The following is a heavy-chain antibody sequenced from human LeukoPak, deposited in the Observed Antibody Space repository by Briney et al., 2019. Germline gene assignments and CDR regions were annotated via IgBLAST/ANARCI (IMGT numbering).Heavy chain of an antibody. D-gene: IGHD2/OR15-2a*01. CDR3: ASRMTF. J-gene: IGHJ4*02. CDR2: IYSGGDT. Sequence: GGSLRLSCAASGVNVSSDYMSWVRQAPGKGLQCVSLIYSGGDTYYADSVKGRFTIYRHNSKNTLFLQMNGLRTEDTAIYYCASRMTFGGPGTLVTVSS. CDR1: GVNVSSDY. V-gene: IGHV3-53*04.